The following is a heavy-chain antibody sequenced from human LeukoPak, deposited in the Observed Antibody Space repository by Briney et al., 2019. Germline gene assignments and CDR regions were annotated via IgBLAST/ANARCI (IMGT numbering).Heavy chain of an antibody. Sequence: PGGSLRLSCAASGFTFSSYSMNWVRQAPGKGLEWVSYISSSGSTIYYADSVKGRFTISRDNAKNSLYLQMNSLRAEDTAVYYCARERGMGYYYDSSHLDYWGQGTLVTVSS. D-gene: IGHD3-22*01. J-gene: IGHJ4*02. CDR2: ISSSGSTI. V-gene: IGHV3-48*04. CDR3: ARERGMGYYYDSSHLDY. CDR1: GFTFSSYS.